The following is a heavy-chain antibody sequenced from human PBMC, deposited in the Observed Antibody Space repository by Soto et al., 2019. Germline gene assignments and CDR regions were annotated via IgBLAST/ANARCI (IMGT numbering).Heavy chain of an antibody. Sequence: NPSETLSLTCAVYGGSFSGYYWSWIRQPPGKGLEWIGEINHSGSTNYNPSLKSRVTISVDTSKNQFSLKLSSVTAADTAVYYCARGPGSYSSGWYMDYWGQGTLVTVSS. CDR1: GGSFSGYY. J-gene: IGHJ4*02. D-gene: IGHD6-19*01. CDR3: ARGPGSYSSGWYMDY. V-gene: IGHV4-34*01. CDR2: INHSGST.